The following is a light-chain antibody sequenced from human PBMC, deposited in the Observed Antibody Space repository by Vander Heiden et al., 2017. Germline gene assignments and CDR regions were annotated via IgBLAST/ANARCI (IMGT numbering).Light chain of an antibody. CDR2: GAS. CDR1: QSIGTS. Sequence: IQMTQSPSSLSASVGDRVTITCRAGQSIGTSLNWYQQKPGEAPKLLIYGASRLQTGVPSRFSGSGSGTEFTLTISGLQPEDSASFYCQQCYHTPTFGQGTKVEIK. CDR3: QQCYHTPT. V-gene: IGKV1-39*01. J-gene: IGKJ1*01.